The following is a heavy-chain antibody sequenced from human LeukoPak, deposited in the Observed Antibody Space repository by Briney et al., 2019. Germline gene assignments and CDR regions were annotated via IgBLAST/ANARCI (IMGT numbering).Heavy chain of an antibody. D-gene: IGHD5-18*01. CDR2: ISSSGSTI. J-gene: IGHJ6*03. Sequence: GGSLRLSCAASGFTFSGYTVNWVRQAPGKGLEWVSYISSSGSTIYYADSVKGRFTISRDNAKNSLYLQMNSLRAEDTAVYYCARCGESYSYGSSHMDVWGKGTTVTVSS. CDR1: GFTFSGYT. CDR3: ARCGESYSYGSSHMDV. V-gene: IGHV3-48*04.